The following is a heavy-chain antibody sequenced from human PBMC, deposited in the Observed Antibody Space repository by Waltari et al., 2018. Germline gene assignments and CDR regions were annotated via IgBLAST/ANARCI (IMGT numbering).Heavy chain of an antibody. CDR2: IYTSGST. Sequence: QVQLQESGPGLVKPSQTLSLTCTVSGGSISSGSYYWSWIRQPAGKGLEWIGRIYTSGSTNHNPSLKSRVTISVDTSKNQFSLKLSSVTAADTAVYYCARSDITMIVGYWGQGTLVTVSS. D-gene: IGHD3-22*01. J-gene: IGHJ4*02. CDR3: ARSDITMIVGY. CDR1: GGSISSGSYY. V-gene: IGHV4-61*02.